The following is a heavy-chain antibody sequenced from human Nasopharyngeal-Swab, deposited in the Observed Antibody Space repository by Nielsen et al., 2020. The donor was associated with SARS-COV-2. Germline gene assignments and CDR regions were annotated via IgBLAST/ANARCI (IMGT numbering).Heavy chain of an antibody. D-gene: IGHD6-13*01. V-gene: IGHV3-23*01. CDR2: ISGGGGST. Sequence: EGSLRLSCAASGFTFSSYAMSWVRQAPGKGLEWVSAISGGGGSTYYADSVKGRFTISRDNSKNTLYLQMNSLRAEDTAVYYCAKEVAAAIGEYYFDYWGQGTLVTVSS. J-gene: IGHJ4*02. CDR3: AKEVAAAIGEYYFDY. CDR1: GFTFSSYA.